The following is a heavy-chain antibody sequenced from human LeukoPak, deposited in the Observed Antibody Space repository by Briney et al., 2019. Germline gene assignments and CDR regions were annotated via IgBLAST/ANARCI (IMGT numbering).Heavy chain of an antibody. Sequence: GGSLRLSCAASGFTFSSYWMSWVRQAPGKGLEWVANIKREGSEKYYVDSVKGRFTISRDNADNSLYLQMNSLRAEDTAFYYCARARDYGSGKANAFDIWGQGTMVTVSS. CDR2: IKREGSEK. V-gene: IGHV3-7*05. J-gene: IGHJ3*02. D-gene: IGHD3-10*01. CDR3: ARARDYGSGKANAFDI. CDR1: GFTFSSYW.